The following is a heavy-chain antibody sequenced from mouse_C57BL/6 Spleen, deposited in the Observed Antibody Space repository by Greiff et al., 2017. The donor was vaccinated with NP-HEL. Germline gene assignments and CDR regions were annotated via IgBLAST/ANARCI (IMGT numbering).Heavy chain of an antibody. V-gene: IGHV1-52*01. Sequence: QVQLQQPGAELVRPGSSVKLSCKASGYTFTSYWMHWVKQRPIQGLEWIGNIDPSDSETHYNQKFKDKATLTVDKSSSTAYMQLSSLTSEDSADYCCTRGKSGWVFDYWGQGTTLTVSS. J-gene: IGHJ2*01. CDR1: GYTFTSYW. D-gene: IGHD2-3*01. CDR2: IDPSDSET. CDR3: TRGKSGWVFDY.